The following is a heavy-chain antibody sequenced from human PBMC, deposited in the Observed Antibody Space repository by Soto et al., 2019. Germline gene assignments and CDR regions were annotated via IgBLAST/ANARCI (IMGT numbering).Heavy chain of an antibody. CDR2: ISGSGGST. CDR3: AKLRDGYDIFDY. V-gene: IGHV3-23*01. CDR1: GFTFSSYA. D-gene: IGHD5-12*01. Sequence: EVQLLESGGGSVQPGGSLRLSCAASGFTFSSYAMSWVRQAPGKGLEWVSAISGSGGSTYYADSVKGRFTISRDNSKNTLYLQMNSLRAEDTAVYYCAKLRDGYDIFDYWGQGTLVTVSS. J-gene: IGHJ4*02.